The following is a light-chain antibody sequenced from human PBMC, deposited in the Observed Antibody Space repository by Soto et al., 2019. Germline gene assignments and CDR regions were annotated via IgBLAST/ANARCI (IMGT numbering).Light chain of an antibody. Sequence: QSVLTQPPSVSGAPGQRVTISCTGSSSNIGAGYDVHWYQQLPGTAPKLLLYGNSNRPSGVPDRFSGSKSGTSASLAITGLQAEDEADYYCKSYDSSLSGVVFGGGTKLTVL. J-gene: IGLJ2*01. CDR3: KSYDSSLSGVV. V-gene: IGLV1-40*01. CDR2: GNS. CDR1: SSNIGAGYD.